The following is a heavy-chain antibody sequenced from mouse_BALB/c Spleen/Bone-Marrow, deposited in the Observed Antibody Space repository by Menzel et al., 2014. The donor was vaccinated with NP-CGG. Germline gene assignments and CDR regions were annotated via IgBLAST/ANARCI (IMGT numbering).Heavy chain of an antibody. CDR3: ARNYGYGKSFAY. V-gene: IGHV14-3*02. J-gene: IGHJ3*01. D-gene: IGHD2-2*01. CDR2: IDPANGNT. Sequence: VQLQQPGAELVKPGASVKLSCTASIFNIKDTYKHWVKQRPEQGLEWIGRIDPANGNTKYDPKFQGRATITADTSSNTAYLQLSSLTSEDTAVYYCARNYGYGKSFAYWGQGTLVTVSA. CDR1: IFNIKDTY.